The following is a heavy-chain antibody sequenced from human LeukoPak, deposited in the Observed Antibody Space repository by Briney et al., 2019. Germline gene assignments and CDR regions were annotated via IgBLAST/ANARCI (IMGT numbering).Heavy chain of an antibody. V-gene: IGHV1-69*05. J-gene: IGHJ4*02. CDR1: GGTFSSYA. Sequence: GASVKVSCKASGGTFSSYAISWVRQAPGQGLEWMGGIIPIFGTANYAQKFQGRVTNTTDESTSTAYMELSSLRSEDTAVYYCARVLHSSGYYLDYWGQGTLVTVSS. CDR2: IIPIFGTA. CDR3: ARVLHSSGYYLDY. D-gene: IGHD3-22*01.